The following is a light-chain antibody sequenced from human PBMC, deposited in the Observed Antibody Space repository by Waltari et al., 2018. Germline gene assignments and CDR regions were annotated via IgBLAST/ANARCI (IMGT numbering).Light chain of an antibody. J-gene: IGLJ2*01. CDR1: GSDVGGYDY. V-gene: IGLV2-14*01. Sequence: QSALTQPASVSGSPGQAIIISCTGTGSDVGGYDYVSWYQQYPGKAPRLIIYDVYNRPSGVSNRFSGSQSENTASLTISGLQAEDESVYYGSSDTSSGVVFGGGTKLTVL. CDR3: SSDTSSGVV. CDR2: DVY.